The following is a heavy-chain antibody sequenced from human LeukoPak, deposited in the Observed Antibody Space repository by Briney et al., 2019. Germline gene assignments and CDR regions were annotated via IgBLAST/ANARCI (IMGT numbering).Heavy chain of an antibody. CDR2: ISCYNGDT. CDR1: GYTFNKHG. CDR3: ARDPTNTSGRYAFFDY. D-gene: IGHD6-19*01. Sequence: ASVTVSCKASGYTFNKHGISWVRQAPGQGLEWMGWISCYNGDTHYAQKFQGRVTMTTDTSTTTAYMELRSLRSDDTALYYCARDPTNTSGRYAFFDYWGQGTLVTVSS. J-gene: IGHJ4*02. V-gene: IGHV1-18*01.